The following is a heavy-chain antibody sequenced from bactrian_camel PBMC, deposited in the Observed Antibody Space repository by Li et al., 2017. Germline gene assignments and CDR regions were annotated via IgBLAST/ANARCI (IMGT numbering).Heavy chain of an antibody. CDR2: ISKSGAVP. V-gene: IGHV3S40*01. Sequence: DVQLVESGGGSVQPGESLRLSCVASGLTFSNTDMTWARQTPGKGLEWVASISKSGAVPSVTPSVKGRFTISRDNTKNTVYLQMNDLQIADTGMYFCGMGFGAVPFLAQRGQGTQVTVS. CDR3: GMGFGAVPFLAQ. CDR1: GLTFSNTD. J-gene: IGHJ4*01. D-gene: IGHD1*01.